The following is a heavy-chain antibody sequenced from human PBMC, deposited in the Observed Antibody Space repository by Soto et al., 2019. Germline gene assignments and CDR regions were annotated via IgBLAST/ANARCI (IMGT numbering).Heavy chain of an antibody. J-gene: IGHJ5*02. Sequence: QVRLVQSGAEVKRPGASVKVSCKTYGYSFTVYGISWVRQATGQGLEWMGWMSTYTGDTNYARKFRGRVTMNTDISASTASMELRSLTSDDTAVYYCARDPGGATGFDPWGQGTPVIVST. CDR1: GYSFTVYG. CDR3: ARDPGGATGFDP. D-gene: IGHD3-10*01. CDR2: MSTYTGDT. V-gene: IGHV1-18*01.